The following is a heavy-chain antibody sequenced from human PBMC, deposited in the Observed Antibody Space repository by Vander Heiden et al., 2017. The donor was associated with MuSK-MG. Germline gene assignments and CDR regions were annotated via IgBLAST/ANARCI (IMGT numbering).Heavy chain of an antibody. V-gene: IGHV3-23*01. J-gene: IGHJ4*02. Sequence: EVQLLESGGGFVQPGGSLRLSCAASGFTFPTYSMAWVRQAPGKGLAWVSALTNSGDSTCYADSVKGRFTISRDNSRNTLYLQMSSLRAEDTAVYYCAKDARRTSGWYYFNYWGQGALVTVSS. CDR3: AKDARRTSGWYYFNY. CDR2: LTNSGDST. D-gene: IGHD6-19*01. CDR1: GFTFPTYS.